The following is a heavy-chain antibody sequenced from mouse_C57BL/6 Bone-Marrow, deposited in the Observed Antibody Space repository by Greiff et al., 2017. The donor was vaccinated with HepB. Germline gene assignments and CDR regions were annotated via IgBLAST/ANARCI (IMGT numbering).Heavy chain of an antibody. CDR2: IYPGSGST. Sequence: QVQLQQPGAELVKPGASVKMSCKASGYTFTSYWITWVKQRPGQGLEWIGDIYPGSGSTNYNEKFKSKATLTVDTSSSTAYMQLSSLTSEDSAVYDGASPYYDYDVEEAGCAYWGRGDLVTASA. D-gene: IGHD2-4*01. CDR1: GYTFTSYW. V-gene: IGHV1-55*01. CDR3: ASPYYDYDVEEAGCAY. J-gene: IGHJ3*01.